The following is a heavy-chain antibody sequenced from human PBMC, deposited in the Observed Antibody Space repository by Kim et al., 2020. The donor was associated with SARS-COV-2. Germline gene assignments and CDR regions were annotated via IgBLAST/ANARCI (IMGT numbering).Heavy chain of an antibody. CDR3: ARASLRWTALDAFDI. J-gene: IGHJ3*02. D-gene: IGHD4-17*01. Sequence: ASVKVSCKASGYTFTSYYMHWVRQAPGQGLEWMGIINASGGSTSYAQKFQGRVTMTRDTSTSTVYMELSSLRSEDTAVYSCARASLRWTALDAFDIWGQGTMVTVSS. V-gene: IGHV1-46*01. CDR1: GYTFTSYY. CDR2: INASGGST.